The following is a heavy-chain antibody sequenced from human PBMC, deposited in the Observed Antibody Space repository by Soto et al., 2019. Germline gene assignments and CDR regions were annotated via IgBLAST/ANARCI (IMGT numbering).Heavy chain of an antibody. CDR3: ALTYYGSGSHYNVRWFDP. Sequence: QITLKESGPTLVKPTQTLTLTCTFSGFSLSTSGVGVGWIRQPPGKALEWLALIYWDDDKRYSPSLKSRLTITKDTSKNQVVLTMTNMDPVDTATYYCALTYYGSGSHYNVRWFDPWGQGTLVTVSS. CDR1: GFSLSTSGVG. V-gene: IGHV2-5*02. J-gene: IGHJ5*02. D-gene: IGHD3-10*01. CDR2: IYWDDDK.